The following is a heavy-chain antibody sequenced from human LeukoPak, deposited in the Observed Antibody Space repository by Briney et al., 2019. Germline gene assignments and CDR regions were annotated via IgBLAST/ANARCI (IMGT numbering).Heavy chain of an antibody. CDR1: GYTFTGYY. CDR3: ARGIVVVPADYYYYGMDV. CDR2: INPNSGGT. J-gene: IGHJ6*02. D-gene: IGHD2-2*01. V-gene: IGHV1-2*02. Sequence: ASVKVSCKASGYTFTGYYMHWVRQAPGQGLEWMGWINPNSGGTNYAQKFQGRVTMTRDTSISTAYMELSRLRSDDTAVYYCARGIVVVPADYYYYGMDVWGQGTTVTVSS.